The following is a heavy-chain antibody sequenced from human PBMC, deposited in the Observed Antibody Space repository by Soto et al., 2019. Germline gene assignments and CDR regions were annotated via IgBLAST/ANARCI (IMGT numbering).Heavy chain of an antibody. CDR3: ARYYDFWSGYYSPSVFDY. D-gene: IGHD3-3*01. CDR1: GYTFTSYG. CDR2: ISAYNGNT. V-gene: IGHV1-18*01. J-gene: IGHJ4*02. Sequence: ASVKVSCKASGYTFTSYGISWVRQAPGQGLEWMGWISAYNGNTNYAQKLQGRVTMTTDTSTSTAYMELRSLRSDDTAVYYCARYYDFWSGYYSPSVFDYWGQGTLGTVSS.